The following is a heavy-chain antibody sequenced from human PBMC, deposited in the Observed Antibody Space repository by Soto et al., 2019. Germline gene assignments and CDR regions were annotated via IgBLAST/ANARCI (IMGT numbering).Heavy chain of an antibody. CDR3: ARGVEYYAYSTSLCGFDP. CDR1: GGSVNSGGNS. CDR2: ILHSGNS. V-gene: IGHV4-30-2*01. Sequence: SETLSLTCAVSGGSVNSGGNSWIWIRQPPGKGLEWIGYILHSGNSYYNPSLRRRATISVDRSKNVFSLNLSSVTAADTAVYFCARGVEYYAYSTSLCGFDPWGPGILVTVSS. J-gene: IGHJ5*02. D-gene: IGHD3-16*01.